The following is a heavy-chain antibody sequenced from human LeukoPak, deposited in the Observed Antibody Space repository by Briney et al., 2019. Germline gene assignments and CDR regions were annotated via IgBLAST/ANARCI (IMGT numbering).Heavy chain of an antibody. CDR3: ARGVYYLDY. Sequence: PGGSLRLSCVASGFTLSENWMTWVPHSPGKGLEWVANINQDGREMYYVDSVKGRFTISRDNAKNSLHLQMSSLRAEDTAVYYCARGVYYLDYWGQGTLVTVSS. V-gene: IGHV3-7*04. CDR2: INQDGREM. D-gene: IGHD3-3*01. CDR1: GFTLSENW. J-gene: IGHJ4*02.